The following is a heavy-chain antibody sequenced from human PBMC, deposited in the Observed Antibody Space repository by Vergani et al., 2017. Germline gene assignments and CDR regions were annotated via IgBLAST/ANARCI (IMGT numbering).Heavy chain of an antibody. J-gene: IGHJ4*02. CDR3: VRDRGLCAGGRCYTEAWDY. D-gene: IGHD2-2*02. CDR1: GFALNRHA. Sequence: QVQLVASGGGLVRPGGSLRLSCVVSGFALNRHAMYWVRQAPGKGLEWVVGISFDGTNEYYPDLVKGRFTISRDIAKNTLYLQVRSLRLEDTGVYHCVRDRGLCAGGRCYTEAWDYWGQGTPVTVSS. V-gene: IGHV3-30-3*01. CDR2: ISFDGTNE.